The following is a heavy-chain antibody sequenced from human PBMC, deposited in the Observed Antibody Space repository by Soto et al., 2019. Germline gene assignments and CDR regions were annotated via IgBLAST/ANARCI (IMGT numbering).Heavy chain of an antibody. Sequence: GGSLRLSCAASGFTFSSYIMNWVRQAPGKGLEWVSSISSSSSYIYYADSVKGRFTISRDNAKNSLYLQMNSLRAEDTAVYYCARVLDYDYVWGSYPLNWFDPWGQGTPVTVSS. V-gene: IGHV3-21*01. J-gene: IGHJ5*02. D-gene: IGHD3-16*02. CDR2: ISSSSSYI. CDR3: ARVLDYDYVWGSYPLNWFDP. CDR1: GFTFSSYI.